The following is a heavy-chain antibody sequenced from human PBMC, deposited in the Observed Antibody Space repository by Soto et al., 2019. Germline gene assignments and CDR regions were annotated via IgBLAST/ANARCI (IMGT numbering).Heavy chain of an antibody. Sequence: QIQLLQSGAEVKKPGASVKVTCKASGYTFRNFGISWVRQAPGQGLEWMGWISAYNANANYAQKFQGRLTMPADTSTSTAHMALRSLRSDDTAVYYCARENSHFDYWGQGTLVTVSS. V-gene: IGHV1-18*01. CDR1: GYTFRNFG. CDR2: ISAYNANA. D-gene: IGHD6-13*01. J-gene: IGHJ4*02. CDR3: ARENSHFDY.